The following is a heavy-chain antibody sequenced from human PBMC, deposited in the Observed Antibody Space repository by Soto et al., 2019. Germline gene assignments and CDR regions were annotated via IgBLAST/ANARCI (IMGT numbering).Heavy chain of an antibody. V-gene: IGHV2-5*02. J-gene: IGHJ5*02. CDR1: GFSLSTTGEG. CDR2: IYWDDDV. CDR3: APSPVSNGAWFDT. D-gene: IGHD6-19*01. Sequence: GPTLVNPTQTLTLNCAFSGFSLSTTGEGVGWFRQPPGKAPEWLALIYWDDDVRYSPSLRNRLTITKDTSENQVVLTMTNIDPLDKATYYRAPSPVSNGAWFDTWGQGILVTVSS.